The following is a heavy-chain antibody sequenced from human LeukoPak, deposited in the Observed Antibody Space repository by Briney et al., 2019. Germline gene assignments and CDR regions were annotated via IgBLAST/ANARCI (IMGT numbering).Heavy chain of an antibody. J-gene: IGHJ6*02. CDR1: GYTFTSYG. D-gene: IGHD1-26*01. CDR3: ARGVRRVGAMRYYYGMDV. V-gene: IGHV1-8*02. CDR2: MNPNSGNT. Sequence: ASVKVSCKASGYTFTSYGISWVRQAPGQGLEWMGWMNPNSGNTGYAQKFQGRVTMTRNTSISTAYMELSSLRSEDTAVYYCARGVRRVGAMRYYYGMDVWGQGTTVTVSS.